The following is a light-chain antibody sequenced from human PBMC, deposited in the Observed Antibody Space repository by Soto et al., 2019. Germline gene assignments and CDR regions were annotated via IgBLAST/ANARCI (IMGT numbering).Light chain of an antibody. Sequence: DIQMTQSPSTLSASVGDRVTITCRAGQFIGRSLAWYQQKPGKAPKVLIYQASSLDTGVPSRFSGSGSGTEFTFTIYTLQPDDFATYYCQQSEYYWTFGLGPKVDIK. CDR3: QQSEYYWT. V-gene: IGKV1-5*03. CDR2: QAS. CDR1: QFIGRS. J-gene: IGKJ1*01.